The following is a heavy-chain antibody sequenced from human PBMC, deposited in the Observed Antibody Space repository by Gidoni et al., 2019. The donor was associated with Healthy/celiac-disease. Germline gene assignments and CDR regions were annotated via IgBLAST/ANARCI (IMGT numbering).Heavy chain of an antibody. CDR2: ISWNSGSI. V-gene: IGHV3-9*01. D-gene: IGHD4-17*01. CDR1: GFTFDDYA. J-gene: IGHJ4*02. CDR3: AKGDYGDYAGLLDY. Sequence: EVQLVESGGGLVQPGRSLRLSCAASGFTFDDYAMHWVRQAPGKGLEWVSGISWNSGSIGYADSVKGRFTISRDNAKNSLYLQMNSLRAEDTALYYCAKGDYGDYAGLLDYWGQGTLVTVSS.